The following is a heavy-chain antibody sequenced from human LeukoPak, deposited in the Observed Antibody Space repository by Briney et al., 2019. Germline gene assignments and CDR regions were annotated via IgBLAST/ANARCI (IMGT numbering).Heavy chain of an antibody. CDR1: GGSISSSSYY. CDR2: IYYSGST. Sequence: SETLSLTCTVSGGSISSSSYYWGWIRQPPGKGLEWIGSIYYSGSTYYNPSLKSRVTISVDTSKNQFSLKLSSVTAADTAVYYCARAGLRAHTLYYYYGMDVWGQGTTVTVSS. V-gene: IGHV4-39*07. CDR3: ARAGLRAHTLYYYYGMDV. D-gene: IGHD4-17*01. J-gene: IGHJ6*02.